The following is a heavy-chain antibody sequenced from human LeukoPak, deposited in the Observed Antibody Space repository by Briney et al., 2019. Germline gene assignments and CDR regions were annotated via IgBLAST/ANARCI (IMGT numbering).Heavy chain of an antibody. J-gene: IGHJ6*02. V-gene: IGHV1-8*01. D-gene: IGHD2-2*01. CDR1: GYTFTSYD. Sequence: ASVKVSCKASGYTFTSYDINWVRQATGQGLEWMRWMDPNSGNTGYAQKFRGRVTMTRTTSRSTAYMELSSLRSEDTALYYCARFSRYCSSTSCYLYGMDVWGQGTTVTVSS. CDR2: MDPNSGNT. CDR3: ARFSRYCSSTSCYLYGMDV.